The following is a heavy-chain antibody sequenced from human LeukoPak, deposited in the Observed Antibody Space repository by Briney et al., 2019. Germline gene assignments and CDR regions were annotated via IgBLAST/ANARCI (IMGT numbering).Heavy chain of an antibody. Sequence: GGSLRLSCAASGFSFSVYEMHWVRQAPGRGLEWIADISGSDTSTYYADSVKGRFTISKDNDKNSLYLQMTRLSVEDTAVYYCTPLTVASNFDYWGQGTLVTVSS. J-gene: IGHJ4*02. CDR3: TPLTVASNFDY. CDR1: GFSFSVYE. D-gene: IGHD6-19*01. CDR2: ISGSDTST. V-gene: IGHV3-48*03.